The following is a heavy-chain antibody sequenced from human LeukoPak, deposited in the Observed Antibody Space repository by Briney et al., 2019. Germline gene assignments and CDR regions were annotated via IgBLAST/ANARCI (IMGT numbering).Heavy chain of an antibody. CDR1: GFTFSSYW. CDR3: ASTSDCSSTSCRYYYYYMDV. J-gene: IGHJ6*03. CDR2: INTDGSST. D-gene: IGHD2-2*01. Sequence: GGSLRLSCAASGFTFSSYWMHWVRQAPGKGLVWVSRINTDGSSTSYADSVKGRFTISRDNAKNTLYLQMNSLRAEDTAVYYCASTSDCSSTSCRYYYYYMDVWGKGTTVTVSS. V-gene: IGHV3-74*01.